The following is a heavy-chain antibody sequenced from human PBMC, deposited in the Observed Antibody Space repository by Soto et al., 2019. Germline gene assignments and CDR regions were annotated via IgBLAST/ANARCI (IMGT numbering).Heavy chain of an antibody. J-gene: IGHJ6*03. CDR1: GFTFGSYA. Sequence: EVQLLESGGGLVQPGGSLRLSCVVSGFTFGSYAMSWVRQAPEKGPEWVAILGGNGFTTYYADSVKGRFTISGDKSKSTLLMQMNSLRADDACVYYFAKVLRPSLNFFCDMVVWGRGT. D-gene: IGHD2-2*01. CDR3: AKVLRPSLNFFCDMVV. CDR2: LGGNGFTT. V-gene: IGHV3-23*01.